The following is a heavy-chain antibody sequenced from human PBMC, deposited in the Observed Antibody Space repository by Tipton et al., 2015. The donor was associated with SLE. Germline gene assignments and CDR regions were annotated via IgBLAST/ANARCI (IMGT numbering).Heavy chain of an antibody. D-gene: IGHD2-21*02. CDR2: ITASGADL. J-gene: IGHJ3*02. CDR3: AREMQVTGGDALDI. CDR1: GFIFSDYE. V-gene: IGHV3-48*03. Sequence: SLRLSCEASGFIFSDYEMNWVRQAPGKGLEWLSYITASGADLKSADSVKGRFTMSRDNAKNSLYLQMNSLRVEDTAIYYCAREMQVTGGDALDIWGQGTMVTVSS.